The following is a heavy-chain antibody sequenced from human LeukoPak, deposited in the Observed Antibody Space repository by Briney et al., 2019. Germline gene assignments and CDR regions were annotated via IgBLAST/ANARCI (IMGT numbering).Heavy chain of an antibody. D-gene: IGHD3-10*01. V-gene: IGHV1-2*02. CDR2: INPNSGGT. Sequence: GASVKVSCKASGYTFTGYYMHWVRQAPGQGLEWMGWINPNSGGTNYAQKFQGRVTMTRDTSISTAYMELSRLRSDDTAVYYCARSSYYYAADALDIWGQGTTVTVSS. CDR1: GYTFTGYY. CDR3: ARSSYYYAADALDI. J-gene: IGHJ3*02.